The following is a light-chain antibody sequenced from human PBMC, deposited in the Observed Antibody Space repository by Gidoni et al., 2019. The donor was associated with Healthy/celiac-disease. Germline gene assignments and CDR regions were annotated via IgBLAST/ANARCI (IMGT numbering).Light chain of an antibody. CDR3: MQALRSIT. CDR2: LVS. Sequence: VMTQSPLSLPVTPGEPASIPCRSSHSHLHSNGYNYLDWYLQKPGQPPQLLLYLVSTRASGVPDMFSGRGSGTDFTRIISRVEAEDVAVYYCMQALRSITFGQGTRLEIK. CDR1: HSHLHSNGYNY. J-gene: IGKJ5*01. V-gene: IGKV2-28*01.